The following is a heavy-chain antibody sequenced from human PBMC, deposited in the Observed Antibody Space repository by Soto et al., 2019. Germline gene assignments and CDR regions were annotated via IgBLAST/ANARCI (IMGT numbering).Heavy chain of an antibody. V-gene: IGHV4-4*07. CDR1: GASISGYY. J-gene: IGHJ5*02. D-gene: IGHD1-1*01. CDR2: IYATGTT. Sequence: SETLSLTCTVSGASISGYYWSWVRKSAGTGLEWIGRIYATGTTDYNPSLKSRVMMSVDTSKKQFSLKLRSVTAADTAVYYCVRDGTKTLRDWFDPWGQGISVTVSS. CDR3: VRDGTKTLRDWFDP.